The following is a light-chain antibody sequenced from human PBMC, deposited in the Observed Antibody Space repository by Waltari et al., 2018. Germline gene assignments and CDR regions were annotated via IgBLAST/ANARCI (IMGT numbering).Light chain of an antibody. J-gene: IGKJ1*01. Sequence: DIQVTQAPSPLTATWGDRVNMTCRASQSISIWVAWYQQKPGQAPKLLIYKASTLETGVPSRFSGSGSGTQFTLTISSLQPDDSATYYCQQYTKFWTFGQGTKVEI. CDR3: QQYTKFWT. CDR1: QSISIW. V-gene: IGKV1-5*03. CDR2: KAS.